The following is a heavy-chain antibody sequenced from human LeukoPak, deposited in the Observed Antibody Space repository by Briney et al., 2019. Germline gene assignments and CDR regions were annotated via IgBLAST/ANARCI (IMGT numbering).Heavy chain of an antibody. CDR3: TTPRGIYDSSGYYYGPYDAFDI. CDR2: IKSNAYGGTT. V-gene: IGHV3-49*03. D-gene: IGHD3-22*01. Sequence: GGSLRLSCTASGFTFGGYAMSWFRQAPGKGLEWVGFIKSNAYGGTTAYAATVKGRFTISRDDSKSLANLQINSLKTEDTAVYYCTTPRGIYDSSGYYYGPYDAFDIWGQETMVTVSS. CDR1: GFTFGGYA. J-gene: IGHJ3*02.